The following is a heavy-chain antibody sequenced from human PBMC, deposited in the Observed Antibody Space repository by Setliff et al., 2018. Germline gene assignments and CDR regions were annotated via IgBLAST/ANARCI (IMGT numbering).Heavy chain of an antibody. D-gene: IGHD5-18*01. V-gene: IGHV3-30*02. J-gene: IGHJ4*02. Sequence: GGSLRLSCAASGFSFSNHGMHWVRQAPGKGLEWVAFIRHDGNNKYYKDSVRGRFTISRDNSKNTVYLQMNSLRPEDTAVYFCAKGSYSYGLWGQGTLVTVSS. CDR1: GFSFSNHG. CDR3: AKGSYSYGL. CDR2: IRHDGNNK.